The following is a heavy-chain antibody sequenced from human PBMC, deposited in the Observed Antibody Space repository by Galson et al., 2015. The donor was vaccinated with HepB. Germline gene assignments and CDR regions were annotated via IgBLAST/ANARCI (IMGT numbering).Heavy chain of an antibody. CDR3: ARTAEAYYFESSAYYHDGTFDI. CDR1: GFTFSSYS. D-gene: IGHD3-22*01. Sequence: SLRLSCAASGFTFSSYSLNWVRQAPGKGLEWVSYISTSGFYIYYADSVKGRFTISRDNAKSSLHLQMNSLRAEDTAVYYCARTAEAYYFESSAYYHDGTFDIWGQGTMVTVSS. J-gene: IGHJ3*02. V-gene: IGHV3-21*06. CDR2: ISTSGFYI.